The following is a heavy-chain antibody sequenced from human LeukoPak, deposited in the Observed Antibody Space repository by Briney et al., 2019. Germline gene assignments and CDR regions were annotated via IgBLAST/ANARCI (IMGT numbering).Heavy chain of an antibody. CDR1: GYTFTSYD. Sequence: GASVKVSCKASGYTFTSYDINWVRQATGQGLEWMGWMNPNSGNTGYAQKFQGRVTMTRNTSISTAYMELSSLRSEDTAVYYCARGPDLTYDSSGYYRYDFDYWGQGTLVTVSS. V-gene: IGHV1-8*01. CDR3: ARGPDLTYDSSGYYRYDFDY. CDR2: MNPNSGNT. J-gene: IGHJ4*02. D-gene: IGHD3-22*01.